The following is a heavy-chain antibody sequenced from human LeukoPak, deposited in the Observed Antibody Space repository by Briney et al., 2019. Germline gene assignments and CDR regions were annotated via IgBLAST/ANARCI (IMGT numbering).Heavy chain of an antibody. CDR3: ARRIQQLGSSYYYYYMDV. Sequence: SETLSLTCTVSGGSISSSSYYWGWIRQPPGKGLEWIGSIYYSGSTYYNPSLKSRVTISVDTSKNQFSLKLSSVTAADTAVYYCARRIQQLGSSYYYYYMDVWGKGTTVTVSS. J-gene: IGHJ6*03. CDR2: IYYSGST. CDR1: GGSISSSSYY. V-gene: IGHV4-39*07. D-gene: IGHD6-13*01.